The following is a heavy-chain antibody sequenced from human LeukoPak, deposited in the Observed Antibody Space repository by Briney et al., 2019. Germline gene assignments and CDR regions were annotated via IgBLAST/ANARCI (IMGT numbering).Heavy chain of an antibody. CDR3: ARVPLVFVAFDI. Sequence: PSETLSLTCTVSGGSISSYNWSWIRQPPGKGLEWVVYIYYSGCTTYNPSLERRVTISVDTSKNQFSLKLSSVTAADTAVYYCARVPLVFVAFDIWGQGTMVTVSS. J-gene: IGHJ3*02. V-gene: IGHV4-59*01. D-gene: IGHD2-8*02. CDR2: IYYSGCT. CDR1: GGSISSYN.